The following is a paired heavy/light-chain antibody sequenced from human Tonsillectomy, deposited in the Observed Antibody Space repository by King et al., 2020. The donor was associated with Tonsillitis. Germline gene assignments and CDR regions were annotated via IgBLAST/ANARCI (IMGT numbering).Light chain of an antibody. CDR1: QSISDW. CDR2: KAS. CDR3: QHYNSHWT. V-gene: IGKV1-5*03. Sequence: DIQMTQSPSTLSASVGDRLTLTCRASQSISDWLAWYQQKPGKAPNLLIYKASSLESGVPSRFSGSGSGTEFTLTISSLQPDDFATYYCQHYNSHWTFGQGTKVEIK. J-gene: IGKJ1*01.
Heavy chain of an antibody. CDR3: AREGYATNLHGFDI. D-gene: IGHD1-1*01. CDR2: VSIDGSNK. Sequence: VQLVESGGGVVQPGRSLRLSCAASGFTLSGYTMHWVRQSPGKGLEWVAVVSIDGSNKDYADSVKGRFTISRDISRNTLYAQVNSLRVEDTAMYYCAREGYATNLHGFDIWGQGTMVIVSS. CDR1: GFTLSGYT. J-gene: IGHJ3*02. V-gene: IGHV3-30*04.